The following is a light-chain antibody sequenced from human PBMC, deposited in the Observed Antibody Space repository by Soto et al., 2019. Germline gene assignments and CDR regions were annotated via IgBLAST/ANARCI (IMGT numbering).Light chain of an antibody. CDR3: QHYDGYSALP. CDR1: QSISSW. Sequence: DIQMTQSPSTLSASVGDRVIITCRASQSISSWLAWYQQKPGKAPKLLIYGASSLDSGVPSRFICSGSGPESTLTLSSLQPDDFATYYCQHYDGYSALPFGGGTKVEIK. CDR2: GAS. V-gene: IGKV1-5*03. J-gene: IGKJ4*01.